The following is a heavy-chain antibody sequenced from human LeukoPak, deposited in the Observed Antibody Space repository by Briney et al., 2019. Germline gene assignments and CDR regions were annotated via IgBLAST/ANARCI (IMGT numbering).Heavy chain of an antibody. CDR2: IYYSGST. V-gene: IGHV4-59*01. Sequence: PSETLSLTCTVSGGSISSYYWSWIRQPPGKGLEWIGYIYYSGSTNYNPSLKSRVTISVDTSKNQFSLKLSSVTAADTAVYYCARGPDYYYYGMDVWGQGTMVTVSS. CDR1: GGSISSYY. J-gene: IGHJ6*02. CDR3: ARGPDYYYYGMDV.